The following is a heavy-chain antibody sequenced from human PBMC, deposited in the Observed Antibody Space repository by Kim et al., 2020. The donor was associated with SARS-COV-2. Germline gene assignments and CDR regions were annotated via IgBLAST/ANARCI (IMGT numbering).Heavy chain of an antibody. V-gene: IGHV4-4*02. CDR3: SGSSGWYRLDY. J-gene: IGHJ4*02. D-gene: IGHD6-19*01. Sequence: NYNPSLKSRVTISVDKSKNHFSLNLNSVTAADTAVYYCSGSSGWYRLDYWGQGTLVTVSS.